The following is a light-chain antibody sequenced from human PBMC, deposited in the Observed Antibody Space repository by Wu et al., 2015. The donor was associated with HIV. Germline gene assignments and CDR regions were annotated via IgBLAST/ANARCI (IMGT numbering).Light chain of an antibody. CDR1: QSISTW. J-gene: IGKJ4*01. V-gene: IGKV1-5*03. CDR3: QQYNSYPLT. Sequence: DIQMTQSPSTLSASVGDRVTMTCRASQSISTWLAWYQQKPGKAPKLLIYKTSNLEGGVPSRFSGSGSGTEFTLTISSLQPDDSATYYCQQYNSYPLTFGGGTKVEIK. CDR2: KTS.